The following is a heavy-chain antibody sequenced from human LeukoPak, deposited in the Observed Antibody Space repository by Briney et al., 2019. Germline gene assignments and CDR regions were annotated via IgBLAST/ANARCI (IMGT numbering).Heavy chain of an antibody. Sequence: SVKVSCKASGGTFSSYAISWVRQAPGQGLEWMGGIIPIFGTANYAQKFQGRVTITADKSTSTAYMELSSLRSEDTAVYYCARRHYDSSGYYYYFDYWGQGTLVTVSS. J-gene: IGHJ4*02. CDR1: GGTFSSYA. CDR3: ARRHYDSSGYYYYFDY. D-gene: IGHD3-22*01. V-gene: IGHV1-69*06. CDR2: IIPIFGTA.